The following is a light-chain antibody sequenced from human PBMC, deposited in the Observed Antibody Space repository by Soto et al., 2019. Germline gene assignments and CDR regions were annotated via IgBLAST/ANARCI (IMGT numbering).Light chain of an antibody. Sequence: QSVLTQPPSASGTPGQRVTISCSGSSSNIGTYSVSGYQHFPGTAPRLLIYSDNQRPSGATDRFSASKSGASASLAIGGLQSEDEADFYVAAWDDSLNGCLFGTGPKLTVL. CDR1: SSNIGTYS. CDR2: SDN. J-gene: IGLJ1*01. V-gene: IGLV1-44*01. CDR3: AAWDDSLNGCL.